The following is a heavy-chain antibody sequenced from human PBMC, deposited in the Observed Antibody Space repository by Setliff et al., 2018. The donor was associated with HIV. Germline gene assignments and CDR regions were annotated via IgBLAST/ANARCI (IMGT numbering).Heavy chain of an antibody. CDR3: ARNSPFPPSSGAHFDF. J-gene: IGHJ4*02. D-gene: IGHD3-22*01. CDR1: GYSFTTYS. Sequence: GASVMVSCKASGYSFTTYSINWLRQAPGQGPEWMGRIHTSTGKPTYVRDFTGRFVFSLDTSVNTAFLQISDLKTEDTAVYYCARNSPFPPSSGAHFDFWGPGTLVTVSS. CDR2: IHTSTGKP. V-gene: IGHV7-4-1*02.